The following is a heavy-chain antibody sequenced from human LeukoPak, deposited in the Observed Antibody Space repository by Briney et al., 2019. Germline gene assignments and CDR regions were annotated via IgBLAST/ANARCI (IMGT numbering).Heavy chain of an antibody. V-gene: IGHV4-59*01. J-gene: IGHJ6*02. D-gene: IGHD4-17*01. CDR2: IYYSGST. Sequence: SETLSLTCTVSGGSISSYYWSWIRQPPGKGLEWIGYIYYSGSTNYNPSLKSRVTISVDTSKNQFSLKLSSVTAADTAVYYCARDDGDPRGYYYGLDVWGQGTTVTVSS. CDR3: ARDDGDPRGYYYGLDV. CDR1: GGSISSYY.